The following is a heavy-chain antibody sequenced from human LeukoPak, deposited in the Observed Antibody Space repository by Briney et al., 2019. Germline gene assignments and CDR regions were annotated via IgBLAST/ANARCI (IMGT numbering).Heavy chain of an antibody. Sequence: ASVKVSCKASGYTSTSYAMHWVRQAPGQRLEWMGWINAGNGNTKYSQKFQGRVTITRDTSASTAYMELSSLRSEDTAVYYCARDHRVATYAFDIWGQGTMVTVSS. CDR3: ARDHRVATYAFDI. D-gene: IGHD5-12*01. V-gene: IGHV1-3*01. J-gene: IGHJ3*02. CDR2: INAGNGNT. CDR1: GYTSTSYA.